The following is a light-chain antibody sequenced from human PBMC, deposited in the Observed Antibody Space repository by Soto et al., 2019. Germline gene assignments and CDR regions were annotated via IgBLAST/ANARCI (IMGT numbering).Light chain of an antibody. V-gene: IGKV1-39*01. Sequence: DIQMTQSPSSLSASVGDRVTITCRASQSIDIYLNWYQQKPGKAPKLLMYAASSLQSGVPSRFSGSGSGTDFTLTISSLHPEDFATYYCQQTYRTLRTFGQGTKVEIK. J-gene: IGKJ1*01. CDR1: QSIDIY. CDR2: AAS. CDR3: QQTYRTLRT.